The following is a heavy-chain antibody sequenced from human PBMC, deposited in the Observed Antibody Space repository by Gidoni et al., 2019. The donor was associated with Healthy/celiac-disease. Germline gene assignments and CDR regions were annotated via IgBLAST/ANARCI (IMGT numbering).Heavy chain of an antibody. J-gene: IGHJ4*02. CDR3: ARDGGQWEFDY. Sequence: EVQLVESGGGLVKPGGSLRLSCAASGFTFSSYSMNWVRQAPGKGREWVSSISSSSSYIYYADSVKGRFTISRDNAKNSLYLQMNSLRAEDTAVYYCARDGGQWEFDYWGQGTLVTVSS. D-gene: IGHD1-26*01. V-gene: IGHV3-21*01. CDR1: GFTFSSYS. CDR2: ISSSSSYI.